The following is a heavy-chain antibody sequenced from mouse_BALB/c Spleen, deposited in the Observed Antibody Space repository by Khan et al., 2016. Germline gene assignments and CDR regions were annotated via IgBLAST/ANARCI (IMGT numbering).Heavy chain of an antibody. CDR3: ARSPYDYDVGFAY. Sequence: VQLQQPGAELVKPGASVKLSCTASGFNIKDTYMHWVKQRPEQGLEWIGRIDPANGNTKYDPKFQGKATITADTSSNTAYRQLSSLTSEDTAVYYCARSPYDYDVGFAYWGQGTLVTVSA. J-gene: IGHJ3*01. CDR1: GFNIKDTY. V-gene: IGHV14-3*02. D-gene: IGHD2-4*01. CDR2: IDPANGNT.